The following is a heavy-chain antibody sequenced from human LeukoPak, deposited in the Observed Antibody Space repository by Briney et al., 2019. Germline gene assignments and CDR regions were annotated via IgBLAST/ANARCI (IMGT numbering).Heavy chain of an antibody. J-gene: IGHJ4*02. CDR1: GFTFGDYA. Sequence: PGGSLRLSCTASGFTFGDYAMSWVRQAPGKGLEWVGFIRSKAYGGTTEYAASVKGRFTISGDDSKSIAYLQMNSLKTEDTAVYHCTRPPQLRYFDWLFHDRYDPYYFDYWGQGTLVTVSS. CDR2: IRSKAYGGTT. CDR3: TRPPQLRYFDWLFHDRYDPYYFDY. V-gene: IGHV3-49*04. D-gene: IGHD3-9*01.